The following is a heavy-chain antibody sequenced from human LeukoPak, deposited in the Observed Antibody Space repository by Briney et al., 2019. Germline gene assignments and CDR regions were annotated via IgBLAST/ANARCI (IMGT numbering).Heavy chain of an antibody. CDR2: ISWNSGSI. D-gene: IGHD6-19*01. CDR1: GFTFDDYA. Sequence: GGSLRLSCAASGFTFDDYAMHWVRQAPGKGLEWVSGISWNSGSIGHADSVKGRFTISRDNAKNSLYLQMNSLRAEDMALYYCAKDIPYSSGWSGAFDIWGQGTMVTVSS. V-gene: IGHV3-9*03. CDR3: AKDIPYSSGWSGAFDI. J-gene: IGHJ3*02.